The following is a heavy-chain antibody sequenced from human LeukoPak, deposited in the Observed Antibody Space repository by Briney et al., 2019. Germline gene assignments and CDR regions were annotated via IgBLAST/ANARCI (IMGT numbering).Heavy chain of an antibody. CDR2: IYTSGST. Sequence: SETLSLTCTVSGGSISSGSYYWSWIRQPAGKGLEWIGRIYTSGSTNYNPSLKSRVTISVDTSKNQFSLKLSSVTAADTAVYYCARRDSSRGVNAFDIWGQGTMVTVSS. CDR3: ARRDSSRGVNAFDI. V-gene: IGHV4-61*02. J-gene: IGHJ3*02. D-gene: IGHD3-22*01. CDR1: GGSISSGSYY.